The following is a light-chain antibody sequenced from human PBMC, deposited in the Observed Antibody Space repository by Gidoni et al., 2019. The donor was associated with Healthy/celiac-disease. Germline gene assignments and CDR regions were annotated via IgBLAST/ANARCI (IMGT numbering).Light chain of an antibody. CDR2: AAS. Sequence: IQMTQSPSSLSAFLGDRVTITCRASQSISSYLNWYQQKPGKAPKLLIYAASSLQGGVPSRFSGSGSGTDFTLTISSLQPEDFATYYCQQSDSTRFTFGPGTKVDIK. CDR1: QSISSY. J-gene: IGKJ3*01. V-gene: IGKV1-39*01. CDR3: QQSDSTRFT.